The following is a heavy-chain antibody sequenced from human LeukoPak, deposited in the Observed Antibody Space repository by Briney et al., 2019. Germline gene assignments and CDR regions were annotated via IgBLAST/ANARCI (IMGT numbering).Heavy chain of an antibody. CDR1: GFTFSSSA. V-gene: IGHV3-23*01. J-gene: IGHJ4*02. D-gene: IGHD6-19*01. Sequence: HPGGSLRLSCAASGFTFSSSAMTWVRQAPGTGLEWVSSITGRAGRTYYSDSVEGRFTISRDNSKSTLYLHMSSLRAEDTAVYYCVKREAENSGPIDCWGQGTLVTVSS. CDR3: VKREAENSGPIDC. CDR2: ITGRAGRT.